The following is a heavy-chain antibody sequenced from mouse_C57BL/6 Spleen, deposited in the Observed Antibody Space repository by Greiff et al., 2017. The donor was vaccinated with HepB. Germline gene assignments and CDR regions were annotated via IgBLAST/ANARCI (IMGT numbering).Heavy chain of an antibody. V-gene: IGHV1-62-2*01. J-gene: IGHJ1*03. CDR1: GYTFTEYT. CDR2: FYPGSGSI. D-gene: IGHD1-1*01. Sequence: QVQLKQSGAELVKPGASVKLSCKASGYTFTEYTIHWVKQRSGQGLEWIGWFYPGSGSIKYNEKFKDKATLTADKSSSTVYMELSRLTSEDPAVYFCARHEEDTTVVATRYFDVWGTGTTVTVSS. CDR3: ARHEEDTTVVATRYFDV.